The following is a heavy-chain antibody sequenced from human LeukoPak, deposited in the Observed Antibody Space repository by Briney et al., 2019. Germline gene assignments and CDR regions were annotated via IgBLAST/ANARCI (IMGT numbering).Heavy chain of an antibody. J-gene: IGHJ4*02. CDR3: AKDTSIGKYCTNGVCSPFDY. V-gene: IGHV3-23*01. D-gene: IGHD2-8*01. Sequence: PGGSLRLSCAVSGFTFSSYAMSWVRQAPGQGLEGVSVISDSGDYTSYADSVRGRFTISRDNSRNTLYLQMISLRPEDTAVYYCAKDTSIGKYCTNGVCSPFDYWGQGTLVTVSS. CDR1: GFTFSSYA. CDR2: ISDSGDYT.